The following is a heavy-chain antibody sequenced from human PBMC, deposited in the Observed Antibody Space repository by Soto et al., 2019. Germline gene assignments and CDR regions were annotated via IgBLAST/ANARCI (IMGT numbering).Heavy chain of an antibody. Sequence: GGSLRLSCAASGFTFSSYGMHWVRQAPGKGLEWVAVIWYDGSNKYYADSVKGRFTISRDNSKNTLYLQMNSLRAEDTAVYYCARGAYYDFWSGRPDYYYYGTDVWGQGTTVTVSS. J-gene: IGHJ6*02. V-gene: IGHV3-33*01. D-gene: IGHD3-3*01. CDR1: GFTFSSYG. CDR3: ARGAYYDFWSGRPDYYYYGTDV. CDR2: IWYDGSNK.